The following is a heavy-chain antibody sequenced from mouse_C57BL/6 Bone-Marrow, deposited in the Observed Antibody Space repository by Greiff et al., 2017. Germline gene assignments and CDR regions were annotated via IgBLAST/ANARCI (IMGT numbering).Heavy chain of an antibody. J-gene: IGHJ3*01. CDR2: IRNKANGYTT. Sequence: EVMLVESGGGLVQPGGSLSLSCAASGFSFTDYYMSWVRQPAGKALEWLGFIRNKANGYTTEYSATVKGRFTISRDNSQSILYLQMNALRAEASATYYCAAREVYDYVEIAYWGQGTLVSVS. D-gene: IGHD2-4*01. V-gene: IGHV7-3*01. CDR1: GFSFTDYY. CDR3: AAREVYDYVEIAY.